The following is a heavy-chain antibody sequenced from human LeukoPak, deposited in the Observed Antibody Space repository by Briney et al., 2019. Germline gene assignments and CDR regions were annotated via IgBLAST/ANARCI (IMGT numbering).Heavy chain of an antibody. CDR2: ISGSGGST. CDR1: GFTFSSYA. CDR3: AKDELGYCSSTSCHTPYFDY. D-gene: IGHD2-2*01. Sequence: GGSLRLSCAASGFTFSSYAMSWVRQAPGKGLEWVSAISGSGGSTYYADSVKGRFTISRDNSKNTLYLQMNSLRAEDTAVYYCAKDELGYCSSTSCHTPYFDYWGQGTLVTVSS. V-gene: IGHV3-23*01. J-gene: IGHJ4*02.